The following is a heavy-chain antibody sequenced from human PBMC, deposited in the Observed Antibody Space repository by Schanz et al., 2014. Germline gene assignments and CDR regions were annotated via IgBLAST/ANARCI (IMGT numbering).Heavy chain of an antibody. CDR2: VSRSTPDI. D-gene: IGHD1-26*01. CDR1: GFAFSSYA. CDR3: ARDHTTESYYSAGPPIDY. Sequence: EVQLLESGGGLVQPGGSLRLSCLASGFAFSSYAMSWVRQAPGKGLEWVSYVSRSTPDIYYADSVKGRFTISRDNSKNTLFLQMNSLRAEDTAVYYCARDHTTESYYSAGPPIDYWGQGTLLTVSS. V-gene: IGHV3-48*01. J-gene: IGHJ4*02.